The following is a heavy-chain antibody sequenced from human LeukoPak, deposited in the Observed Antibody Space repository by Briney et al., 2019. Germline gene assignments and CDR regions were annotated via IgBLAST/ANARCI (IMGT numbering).Heavy chain of an antibody. CDR1: GFNFSDYW. V-gene: IGHV3-74*01. J-gene: IGHJ4*02. Sequence: GGSLRLSCAASGFNFSDYWMHWVRQAPGKGLVWVSRIHNDGSSTNYADSVKGRFTISRDNAENTLYLHMNSLRAEDTAVYYCARAPKWDLLAIDFWGQGSLVTVSS. CDR3: ARAPKWDLLAIDF. CDR2: IHNDGSST. D-gene: IGHD1-26*01.